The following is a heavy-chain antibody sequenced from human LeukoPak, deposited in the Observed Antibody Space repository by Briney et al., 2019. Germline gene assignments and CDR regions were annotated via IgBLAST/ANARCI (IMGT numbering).Heavy chain of an antibody. CDR3: TTELDCSGGSCFR. CDR2: IRSKGNSYST. Sequence: GGSLRLSCAASGFIFSGSAMHWVRQASGKGLEWVVHIRSKGNSYSTAYAASVKGRFTISRDDSKNTAYLQMNSLKTEDTAVYYCTTELDCSGGSCFRWGQGTLVSVSS. CDR1: GFIFSGSA. J-gene: IGHJ4*02. V-gene: IGHV3-73*01. D-gene: IGHD2-15*01.